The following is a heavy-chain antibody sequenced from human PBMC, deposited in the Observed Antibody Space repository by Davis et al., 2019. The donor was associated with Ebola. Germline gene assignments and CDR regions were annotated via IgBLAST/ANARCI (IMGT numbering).Heavy chain of an antibody. J-gene: IGHJ5*02. D-gene: IGHD6-13*01. CDR2: ISSSSSYI. V-gene: IGHV3-21*01. CDR1: GFTFSSYS. CDR3: ARDLRYSSSWDGYNWFDP. Sequence: PGGSLRLSCAASGFTFSSYSMNWVRQAPGKGLEWVSSISSSSSYIYYADSVKGRFTISKDNAKNSLYLQMNSLRDEDTAVYYCARDLRYSSSWDGYNWFDPWGQGTLVTVSS.